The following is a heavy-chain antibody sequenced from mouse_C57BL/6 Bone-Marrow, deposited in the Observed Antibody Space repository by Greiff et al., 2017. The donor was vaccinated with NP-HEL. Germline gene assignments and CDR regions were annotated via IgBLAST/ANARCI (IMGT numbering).Heavy chain of an antibody. CDR1: GFTFSDYG. V-gene: IGHV5-17*01. J-gene: IGHJ1*03. CDR2: ISSGSSTI. D-gene: IGHD4-1*01. Sequence: EVKLMESGGGLVKPGGSLKLSCAASGFTFSDYGMHWVRQAPEKGLEWVAYISSGSSTIYYAATVKGRFTISRDNAKNTLFLQMTSLRSEDTAMYYCAGVTGTWYFDVWGTGTTVTVSS. CDR3: AGVTGTWYFDV.